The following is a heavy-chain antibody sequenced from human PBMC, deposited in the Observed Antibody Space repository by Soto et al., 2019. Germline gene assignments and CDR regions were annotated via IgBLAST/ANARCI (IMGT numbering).Heavy chain of an antibody. J-gene: IGHJ6*02. D-gene: IGHD3-16*01. CDR3: TKARLWGGDGYNSYYYNAMDV. CDR1: GFTFDDYA. CDR2: ISWNSGRI. Sequence: EMQLVESGGGLVQPGMSLRLSCAASGFTFDDYAMYWVRPVPGKGLEWVSGISWNSGRIGYADSVKGRFTISRDNAKNSLYLQMNSLRPEDTALYYCTKARLWGGDGYNSYYYNAMDVWGQGTTVTVSS. V-gene: IGHV3-9*01.